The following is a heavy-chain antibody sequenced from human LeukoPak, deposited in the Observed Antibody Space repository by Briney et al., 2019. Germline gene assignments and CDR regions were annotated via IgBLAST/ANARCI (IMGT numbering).Heavy chain of an antibody. CDR3: ARGDREGFSYGHEYFQH. D-gene: IGHD5-18*01. CDR1: GGTFSNYA. CDR2: IIPIFGTA. Sequence: SVKVSCKASGGTFSNYAISWVRQAPGQGLEWMGGIIPIFGTANYAQKFQGRVTITTDESTSTAYMELSSLRSEDTAVYYCARGDREGFSYGHEYFQHWGQGTLVTVSS. V-gene: IGHV1-69*05. J-gene: IGHJ1*01.